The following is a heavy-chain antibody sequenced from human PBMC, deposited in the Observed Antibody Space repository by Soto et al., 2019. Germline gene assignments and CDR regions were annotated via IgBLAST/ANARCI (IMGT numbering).Heavy chain of an antibody. CDR3: VRGAYGDQHDY. CDR1: GYIFTTLG. J-gene: IGHJ4*02. D-gene: IGHD4-17*01. V-gene: IGHV1-18*01. CDR2: IRSNNGNT. Sequence: QVQLVQSGGEVKKPGASVKVSCKASGYIFTTLGITWVRQAPGQGLEWMGWIRSNNGNTNYAQKFQDRVTMTTDTSKTTAYMELTSLRSDDTAVYYCVRGAYGDQHDYWGQGTLVTVSS.